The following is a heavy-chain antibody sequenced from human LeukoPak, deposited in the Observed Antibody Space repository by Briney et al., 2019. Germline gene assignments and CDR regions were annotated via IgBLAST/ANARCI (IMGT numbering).Heavy chain of an antibody. CDR2: INHSGTT. D-gene: IGHD6-19*01. J-gene: IGHJ6*03. CDR1: GGSFSGYY. CDR3: ARDWAVAGTSYYYYMDV. Sequence: SETLSLTCAVYGGSFSGYYWSWIRQPPGKGLEWIGEINHSGTTNYNPSLKSRVTMSVDTSKNQFSLKRTSVTAADTAVYYCARDWAVAGTSYYYYMDVWGKRTTVTVSS. V-gene: IGHV4-34*01.